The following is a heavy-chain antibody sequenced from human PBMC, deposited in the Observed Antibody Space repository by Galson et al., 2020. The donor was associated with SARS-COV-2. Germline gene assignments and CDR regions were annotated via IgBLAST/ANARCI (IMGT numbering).Heavy chain of an antibody. J-gene: IGHJ5*02. CDR3: AREGRLWLAEPLDL. CDR1: GFTFSDHY. D-gene: IGHD3-16*01. V-gene: IGHV3-11*01. Sequence: GGSLRLSCAASGFTFSDHYMSWIRQAPGKGLEWVAYTSSSGTTNMYADSVKGRFTISRDNANNVLFLQMTTLRVEDTALYYCAREGRLWLAEPLDLWGRGTPVTVSS. CDR2: TSSSGTTN.